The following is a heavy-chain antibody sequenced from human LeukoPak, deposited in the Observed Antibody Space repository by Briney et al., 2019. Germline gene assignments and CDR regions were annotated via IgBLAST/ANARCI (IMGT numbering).Heavy chain of an antibody. V-gene: IGHV1-46*01. CDR1: GYTFTTYY. J-gene: IGHJ4*01. D-gene: IGHD3-22*01. Sequence: GASVKVSCKASGYTFTTYYMNWVRQAPGQGLEWMGVINPGGGSTSYAQKFQGRLTMTRDTSTSTVYMELSSLRSEDTAVYYCARGRDXDSSGXYGDXXXXTLVTVSS. CDR2: INPGGGST. CDR3: ARGRDXDSSGXYGD.